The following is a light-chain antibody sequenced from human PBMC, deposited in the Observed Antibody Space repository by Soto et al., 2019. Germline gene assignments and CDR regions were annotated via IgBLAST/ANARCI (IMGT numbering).Light chain of an antibody. CDR1: QSVSRTS. CDR2: GAS. CDR3: QQRSNWQT. Sequence: EIVLTQSPGTLSLSIGERTTLSCRASQSVSRTSLSWYQQKPGQAPRLLISGASSRATGIPDRFSGGGSGADFTLTISSLEPEDFAVYYCQQRSNWQTFGQGTKVDIK. V-gene: IGKV3D-20*02. J-gene: IGKJ1*01.